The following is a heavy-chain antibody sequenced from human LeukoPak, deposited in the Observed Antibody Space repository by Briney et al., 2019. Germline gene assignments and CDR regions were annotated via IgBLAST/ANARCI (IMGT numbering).Heavy chain of an antibody. V-gene: IGHV3-30*18. D-gene: IGHD3-3*01. CDR3: AKDYTPYYDFWSGSDY. J-gene: IGHJ4*02. Sequence: GGSLRLSCAASGFTFSSYAMSWVRQAPGKGLQWVAVISFDGSNKYYAEFVKGRFTISRDNSKNTLYLQMNSLRAEDTAVYYCAKDYTPYYDFWSGSDYWGQGTLVTVSS. CDR2: ISFDGSNK. CDR1: GFTFSSYA.